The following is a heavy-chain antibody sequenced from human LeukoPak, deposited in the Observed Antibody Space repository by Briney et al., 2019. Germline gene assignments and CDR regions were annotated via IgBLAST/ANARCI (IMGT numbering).Heavy chain of an antibody. Sequence: GRSLRLSCEASGFTFSSYAIHWVRQAPGKGLAWVGVISYDGTYKYYADSVKGRFTISRDNSNDTLYLQMNSLRPEDTAIYYCAKPWTSQGTGAFDIWGQGTLVTVSS. CDR3: AKPWTSQGTGAFDI. D-gene: IGHD3-10*01. CDR2: ISYDGTYK. CDR1: GFTFSSYA. J-gene: IGHJ3*02. V-gene: IGHV3-30*04.